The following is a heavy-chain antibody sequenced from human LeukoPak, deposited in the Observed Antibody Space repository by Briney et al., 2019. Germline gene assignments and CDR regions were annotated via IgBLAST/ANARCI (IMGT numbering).Heavy chain of an antibody. CDR1: GFTFSSYW. Sequence: GGSLRLSCAASGFTFSSYWMSWVRQAPGKGLEWVANIKQDGSEKYYVDSVKGRFTISRGNAKNSLYLQMNSLRAEDTAVYYCASTDVVWYYYGSGSYPSWFDPWGQGTLVTVSS. V-gene: IGHV3-7*01. J-gene: IGHJ5*02. CDR2: IKQDGSEK. D-gene: IGHD3-10*01. CDR3: ASTDVVWYYYGSGSYPSWFDP.